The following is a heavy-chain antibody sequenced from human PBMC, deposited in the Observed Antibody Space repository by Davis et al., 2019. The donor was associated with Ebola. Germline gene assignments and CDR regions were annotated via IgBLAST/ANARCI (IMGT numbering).Heavy chain of an antibody. CDR1: GGSISTFY. V-gene: IGHV4-59*12. J-gene: IGHJ3*02. CDR2: VYHTGGT. Sequence: SETLSLTCTVSGGSISTFYWSWIRQSPGQGLEWIGYVYHTGGTNYNPSLESRVTMSVDTSSNQFSLKLSSVTAADTAVYYCARGPTVQGLDIWGQGTMVTVSS. CDR3: ARGPTVQGLDI. D-gene: IGHD3-10*01.